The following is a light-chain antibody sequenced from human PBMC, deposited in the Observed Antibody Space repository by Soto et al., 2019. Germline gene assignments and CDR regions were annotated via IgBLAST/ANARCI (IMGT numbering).Light chain of an antibody. V-gene: IGKV1-12*01. Sequence: SQMTQSPSSLSASVGDRVTITCQASQDISKYLNWYQQKPGKAPKLLIYAASSLQSRVPSRFSGSGSGTDFTLTISSLQPEDFATYYCQQANSFPPTFGGGTKVDI. CDR2: AAS. CDR3: QQANSFPPT. J-gene: IGKJ4*01. CDR1: QDISKY.